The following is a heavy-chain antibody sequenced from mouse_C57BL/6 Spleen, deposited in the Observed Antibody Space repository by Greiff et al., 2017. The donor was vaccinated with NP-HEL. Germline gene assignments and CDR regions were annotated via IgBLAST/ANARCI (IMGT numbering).Heavy chain of an antibody. V-gene: IGHV1-61*01. CDR2: IYPSDSET. D-gene: IGHD1-1*01. CDR3: ARRDYYYGSMDY. CDR1: GYTFTSYW. Sequence: VQLQQPGAELVRPGSSVKLSCKASGYTFTSYWMDWVKQRPGQGLEWIGNIYPSDSETHYNQKFKDKATLTVDKSSSTAYMQLSSLTSEDSAVYYCARRDYYYGSMDYWGQGTTLTVSS. J-gene: IGHJ2*01.